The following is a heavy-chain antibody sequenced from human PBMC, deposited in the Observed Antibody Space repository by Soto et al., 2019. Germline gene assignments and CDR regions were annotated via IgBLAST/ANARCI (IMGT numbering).Heavy chain of an antibody. Sequence: EVQLVESGGGLVQPGGSLRLSCAASGFTFSSYSMNWVRQAPGTGLEWVSYISSSSSTIYYAASVKGRFTISRDNAKNSLDLQMNILRDEDTAVYYWARDGTTVNLYAAFDSWGQGTMVTVSS. V-gene: IGHV3-48*02. D-gene: IGHD4-17*01. J-gene: IGHJ3*02. CDR2: ISSSSSTI. CDR3: ARDGTTVNLYAAFDS. CDR1: GFTFSSYS.